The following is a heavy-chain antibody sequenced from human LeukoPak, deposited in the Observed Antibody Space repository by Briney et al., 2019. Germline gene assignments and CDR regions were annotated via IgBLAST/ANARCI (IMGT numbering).Heavy chain of an antibody. CDR2: INHSGST. D-gene: IGHD6-13*01. Sequence: SETLSLTCAVYGGSFSGYYWSWIRQPPGKGLEWIGGINHSGSTNYNPSLKSRVTISVDTSKNQFSLKLSSVTAADTAVYYCARGFSSSWYSWFDPWGQGTLVTVSS. CDR1: GGSFSGYY. J-gene: IGHJ5*02. V-gene: IGHV4-34*01. CDR3: ARGFSSSWYSWFDP.